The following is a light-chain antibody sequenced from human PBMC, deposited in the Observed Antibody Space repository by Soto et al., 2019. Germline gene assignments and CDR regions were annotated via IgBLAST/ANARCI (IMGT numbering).Light chain of an antibody. V-gene: IGKV3-20*01. CDR3: QQYGSSPT. CDR2: NTH. Sequence: EIVLTQSPATLSLSAGERGTLSWRASQRISNNQSAWYQQTPGQAPRLLIYNTHSRATGTPDRFSGSGSGTDFTLTISRLEPEDFAVYYCQQYGSSPTFGQGTRLEIK. J-gene: IGKJ5*01. CDR1: QRISNNQ.